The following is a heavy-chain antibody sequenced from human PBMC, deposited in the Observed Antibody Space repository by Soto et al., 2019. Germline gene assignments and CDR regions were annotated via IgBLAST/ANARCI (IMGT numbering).Heavy chain of an antibody. J-gene: IGHJ4*02. CDR3: ARDGGTGSYYEDY. CDR1: GYTFTHYY. D-gene: IGHD1-26*01. Sequence: QVQLVQSGAEVKKPGASVTVSCKASGYTFTHYYMDWVRQAPGQGLEWMGIIHPTGGSTTYAQKVPGIVTLVRATSTSTVYMEVSSLRSGDTAVYYCARDGGTGSYYEDYWGQGTLVTVSS. V-gene: IGHV1-46*01. CDR2: IHPTGGST.